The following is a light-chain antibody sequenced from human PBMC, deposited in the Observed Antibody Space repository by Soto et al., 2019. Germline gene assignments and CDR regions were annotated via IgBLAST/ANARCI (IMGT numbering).Light chain of an antibody. V-gene: IGLV2-14*01. CDR3: SSYTSSSTWV. J-gene: IGLJ3*02. Sequence: QSALTQPASVSGSLGQSITISCTGTSSDIGGYKYVSWYQQHPGKAPKLIIFEVSNRPSGVSDRFSGSNSGNTASLTISGLQAEDEADYYCSSYTSSSTWVFGGGTKLTVL. CDR1: SSDIGGYKY. CDR2: EVS.